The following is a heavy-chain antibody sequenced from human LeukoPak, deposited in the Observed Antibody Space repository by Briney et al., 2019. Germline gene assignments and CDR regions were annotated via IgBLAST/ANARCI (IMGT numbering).Heavy chain of an antibody. V-gene: IGHV1-3*01. Sequence: VASVKVSCKASGYTFSSYAMHWVRQAPGQRLEWMGWINAGNGNTKYSQKFQGRVTITRDTSASTAYMELSSLRSEDTAVYYCARSREGSGYLVYWGQGTLVTVSS. D-gene: IGHD3-22*01. CDR3: ARSREGSGYLVY. CDR2: INAGNGNT. CDR1: GYTFSSYA. J-gene: IGHJ4*02.